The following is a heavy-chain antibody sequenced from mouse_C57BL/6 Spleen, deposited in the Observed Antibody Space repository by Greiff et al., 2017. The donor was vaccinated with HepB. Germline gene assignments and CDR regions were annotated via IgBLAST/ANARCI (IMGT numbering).Heavy chain of an antibody. V-gene: IGHV1-59*01. D-gene: IGHD4-1*01. CDR1: GYTFTSYW. CDR3: ARTSGTGGFFDY. CDR2: IDPSDSYT. Sequence: QVQLQQPGAELVRPGTSVKLSCKASGYTFTSYWMHWVKQRPGQGLEWIGVIDPSDSYTNYNQKFKGKATLTVDTSSSTAYMQLSSLTSEDSAVYYCARTSGTGGFFDYWGQGTTLTVSS. J-gene: IGHJ2*01.